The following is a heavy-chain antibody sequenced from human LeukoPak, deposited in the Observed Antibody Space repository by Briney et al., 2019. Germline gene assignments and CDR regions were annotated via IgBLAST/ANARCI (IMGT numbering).Heavy chain of an antibody. D-gene: IGHD5-18*01. V-gene: IGHV4-59*08. Sequence: PSETLSLTCTVSGGSISSYYWSWIRRPPGKGLEWIGYIYYSGSTNYNPSLKSRVTISVDTSKNQFSLKLSSVTAADTAVYYCARKGYSYGYYYWGQGTLVTVSS. J-gene: IGHJ4*02. CDR1: GGSISSYY. CDR3: ARKGYSYGYYY. CDR2: IYYSGST.